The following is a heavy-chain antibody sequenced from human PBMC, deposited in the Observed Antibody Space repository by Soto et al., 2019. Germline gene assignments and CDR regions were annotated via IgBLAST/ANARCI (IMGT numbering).Heavy chain of an antibody. Sequence: QITLKESGPTLVTPTQTLTLTCTFSGFSLSTSRVGVGWIRQPPGKALEWLALIYWDDDKRYSPSLKNRLTITKDTSKNQVVLTMTNADPVDTATYYCVHTSGSGNSACFDYWGQGTLVTVSS. CDR3: VHTSGSGNSACFDY. D-gene: IGHD3-10*01. V-gene: IGHV2-5*02. J-gene: IGHJ4*02. CDR2: IYWDDDK. CDR1: GFSLSTSRVG.